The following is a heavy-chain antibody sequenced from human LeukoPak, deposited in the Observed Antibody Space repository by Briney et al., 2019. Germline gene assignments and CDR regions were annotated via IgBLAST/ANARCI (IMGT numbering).Heavy chain of an antibody. Sequence: GGSLRLSCAASGFTFSSYSMNWVRQAPGKGLEWVSSISSSSSYIYYADSVKGRFTISRDNAKNSLYLQMNSLRAEDTAVYYCARPLLITFGGVTPFDYWGQGTLVTVSS. V-gene: IGHV3-21*01. CDR3: ARPLLITFGGVTPFDY. CDR2: ISSSSSYI. D-gene: IGHD3-16*01. CDR1: GFTFSSYS. J-gene: IGHJ4*02.